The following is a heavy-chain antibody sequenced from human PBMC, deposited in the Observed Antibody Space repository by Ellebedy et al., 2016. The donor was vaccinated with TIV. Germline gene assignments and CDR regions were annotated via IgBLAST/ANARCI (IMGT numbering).Heavy chain of an antibody. Sequence: GESLKISCAASGFMFSNFRMNWVRQAHGKGLEWISSISGNVQYINYSDYVKVRFITSRDNAKKSLFLQMDSLRAEDTAVYYCARDRGEGRIFSFFDLWGQGTLVTVSS. V-gene: IGHV3-21*01. J-gene: IGHJ4*02. CDR3: ARDRGEGRIFSFFDL. D-gene: IGHD3-16*01. CDR1: GFMFSNFR. CDR2: ISGNVQYI.